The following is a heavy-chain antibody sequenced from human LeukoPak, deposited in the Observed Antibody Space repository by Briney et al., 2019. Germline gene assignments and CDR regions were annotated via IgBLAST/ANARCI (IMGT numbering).Heavy chain of an antibody. V-gene: IGHV4-39*01. CDR1: GGSISSSSYY. CDR2: IYYSRSP. Sequence: SETLSLTCTVSGGSISSSSYYWGGVRQPPGKGLEWHGSIYYSRSPYYNPSLESRVTISVDTSKNQFSLNLSSVTAADTAVYYCARHSGGTYYAPLNNWGQGTLVTVPS. J-gene: IGHJ4*02. D-gene: IGHD1-26*01. CDR3: ARHSGGTYYAPLNN.